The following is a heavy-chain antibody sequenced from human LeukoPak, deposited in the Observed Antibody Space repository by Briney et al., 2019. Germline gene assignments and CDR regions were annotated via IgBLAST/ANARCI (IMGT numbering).Heavy chain of an antibody. CDR1: GYTFTGYY. CDR2: INPNSGGT. Sequence: ASVKVSCKASGYTFTGYYMHWVRQAPGQGLEWMGWINPNSGGTNYAQKFQGRVTMTRDTSISTAYMELSRLRSDDTAVYYCARDRYYYDSSGSYGMDVWGQGTTVTVSS. J-gene: IGHJ6*02. V-gene: IGHV1-2*02. CDR3: ARDRYYYDSSGSYGMDV. D-gene: IGHD3-22*01.